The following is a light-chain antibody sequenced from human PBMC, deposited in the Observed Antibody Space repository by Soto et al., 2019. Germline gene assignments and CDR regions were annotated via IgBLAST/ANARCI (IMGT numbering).Light chain of an antibody. J-gene: IGLJ1*01. Sequence: QSALTQPASVSGSPGQSITISCTGTSSDVGGYNYVSWYQQHPGKAPKLEIYDVSNRPSGVSNRFSGSKSGNTASLTISGLQAEDEADYYCSSYTSSSTYVFGTGTKLTVL. CDR3: SSYTSSSTYV. CDR2: DVS. CDR1: SSDVGGYNY. V-gene: IGLV2-14*01.